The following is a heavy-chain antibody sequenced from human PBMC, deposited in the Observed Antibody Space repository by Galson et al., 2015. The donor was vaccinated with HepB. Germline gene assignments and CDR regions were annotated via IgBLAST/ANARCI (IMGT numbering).Heavy chain of an antibody. J-gene: IGHJ6*02. CDR3: ASLRRSNYFHYYYYGMDV. Sequence: SLRLSCAASGFTFSNAWMSWVRQAPGKGLEWVGRIKSKTDGGTTDYAAPVKGRFTISRDDSKNTPYLQMNSLRAADTAVYYCASLRRSNYFHYYYYGMDVWGQGTTVTVSS. CDR2: IKSKTDGGTT. V-gene: IGHV3-15*01. D-gene: IGHD4-11*01. CDR1: GFTFSNAW.